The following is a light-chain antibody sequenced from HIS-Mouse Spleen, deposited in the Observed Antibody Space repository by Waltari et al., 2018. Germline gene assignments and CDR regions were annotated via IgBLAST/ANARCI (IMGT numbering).Light chain of an antibody. V-gene: IGLV2-23*01. CDR2: EGS. Sequence: QSALTQPASVSGSPGQSITISCPGTSSDVGSYKLVSWYQQHPGKAPKLMIYEGSKRPSGVSNRFSGSKSGNTASLTISGLQAEDEADYYCCSYAGSSTWVFGGGTKLTVL. CDR3: CSYAGSSTWV. J-gene: IGLJ3*02. CDR1: SSDVGSYKL.